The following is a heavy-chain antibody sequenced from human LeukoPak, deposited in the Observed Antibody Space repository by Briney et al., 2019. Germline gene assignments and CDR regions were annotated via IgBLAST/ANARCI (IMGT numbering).Heavy chain of an antibody. Sequence: GGSLRLSCAVSGFTLSSYSMNWVRQAPGKGLEWVSSISSSSNYIYYVDSVKGRFTISRDNAKNSLYLQMNSLRAEDTAVYFCAREMAAGAFDYWGQGALVTVSS. D-gene: IGHD5-24*01. CDR1: GFTLSSYS. V-gene: IGHV3-21*01. CDR2: ISSSSNYI. J-gene: IGHJ4*02. CDR3: AREMAAGAFDY.